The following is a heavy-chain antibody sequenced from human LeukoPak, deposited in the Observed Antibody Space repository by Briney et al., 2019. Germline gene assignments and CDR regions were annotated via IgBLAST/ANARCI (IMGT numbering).Heavy chain of an antibody. J-gene: IGHJ4*02. D-gene: IGHD4-23*01. V-gene: IGHV4-31*03. CDR3: ARSYGGNSRFDY. CDR1: GGSISSGAYY. CDR2: IYYSGST. Sequence: SQTLSLTCTVSGGSISSGAYYWSWIRQHPEKVLEWIGYIYYSGSTYYNPSLKSRLIISVDTSKNQFSLKLSSVTAADTAVYYCARSYGGNSRFDYWGQGTLVTVSS.